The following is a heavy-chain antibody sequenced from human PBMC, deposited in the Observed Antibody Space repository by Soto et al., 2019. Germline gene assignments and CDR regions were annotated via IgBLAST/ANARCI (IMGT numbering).Heavy chain of an antibody. D-gene: IGHD2-15*01. V-gene: IGHV3-21*01. Sequence: EVQLVESGGGLVEPGGSLRLSCAASGFTFSSYSMNWVRQAPGKGLEWVSSISSSSSYIYYADSVKGRFTISRDNAKNSLYLQMNSLRAEDTAVYYCAREGGGWSLNWFDPWGQGTLVTVSA. CDR3: AREGGGWSLNWFDP. CDR1: GFTFSSYS. J-gene: IGHJ5*02. CDR2: ISSSSSYI.